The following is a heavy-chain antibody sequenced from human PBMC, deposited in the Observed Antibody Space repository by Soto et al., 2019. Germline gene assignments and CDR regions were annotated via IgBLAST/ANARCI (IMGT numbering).Heavy chain of an antibody. D-gene: IGHD2-2*01. Sequence: GGSLRLSCAASGFTFSSYAMSWVRQAPGKGLEWVSAISGSGGSTYYADSVKGRFTISRDNSKNTLYLQMNSLRAEDTAVYYCAKDLSSVIVVVPAAISGAFAPYYYGMDVWGQGTTVTVSS. CDR3: AKDLSSVIVVVPAAISGAFAPYYYGMDV. CDR1: GFTFSSYA. J-gene: IGHJ6*02. CDR2: ISGSGGST. V-gene: IGHV3-23*01.